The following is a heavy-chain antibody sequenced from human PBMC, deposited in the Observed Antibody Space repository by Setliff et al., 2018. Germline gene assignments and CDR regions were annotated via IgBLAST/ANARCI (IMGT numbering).Heavy chain of an antibody. CDR1: GFTFKSYA. CDR3: ATWTGYSIDY. V-gene: IGHV3-64*02. CDR2: IVPNSNGGTT. D-gene: IGHD3-3*01. J-gene: IGHJ4*02. Sequence: GGSLRLSCDASGFTFKSYAMHWVRQAPGKGLEWVSHIVPNSNGGTTYYADSVKGRFTVSRDNSKNTLYLQMGSLRAEDMAVYYCATWTGYSIDYWGQGTLVTVSS.